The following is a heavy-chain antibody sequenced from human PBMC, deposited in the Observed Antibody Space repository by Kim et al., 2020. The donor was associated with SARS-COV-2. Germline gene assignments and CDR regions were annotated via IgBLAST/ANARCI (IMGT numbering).Heavy chain of an antibody. CDR2: ISNSGGST. CDR1: GFTFTTYA. V-gene: IGHV3-23*01. CDR3: AKGDNSGSSYFDS. D-gene: IGHD5-12*01. Sequence: GGSLRLSCTASGFTFTTYAMTWVRQAPGKGLEWVSTISNSGGSTYYADSVKGRFTIFRDNSKNTLYLQMDSLRVEDTAVYYCAKGDNSGSSYFDSWGQGT. J-gene: IGHJ4*02.